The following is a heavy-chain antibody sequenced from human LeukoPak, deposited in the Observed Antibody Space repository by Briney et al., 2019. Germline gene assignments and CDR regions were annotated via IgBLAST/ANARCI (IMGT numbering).Heavy chain of an antibody. CDR3: ARGGTGGYSYGWELDY. CDR2: IYYSGST. CDR1: GGSISSYY. Sequence: SETLSLTCTVSGGSISSYYWSWIRQPPGKGLEWIGYIYYSGSTNYNPSLKSRVTISLDTSKNQFSLKLSSVTAADTAVYYCARGGTGGYSYGWELDYWGQGTLVTVSS. J-gene: IGHJ4*02. D-gene: IGHD5-18*01. V-gene: IGHV4-59*01.